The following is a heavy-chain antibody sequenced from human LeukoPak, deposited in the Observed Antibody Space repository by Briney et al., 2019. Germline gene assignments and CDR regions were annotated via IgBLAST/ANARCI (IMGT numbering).Heavy chain of an antibody. D-gene: IGHD1-1*01. J-gene: IGHJ5*02. Sequence: SETLSLTRTVSGYSLSSGFCWGWIRQPPGKGLEWIATMFHSGSTYYNPSLESRVTISMDTSKNQFSLRLISVTAADTALYYCARFGTRDNCCHPGVDTWGQGTPVTVSS. CDR3: ARFGTRDNCCHPGVDT. CDR2: MFHSGST. CDR1: GYSLSSGFC. V-gene: IGHV4-38-2*02.